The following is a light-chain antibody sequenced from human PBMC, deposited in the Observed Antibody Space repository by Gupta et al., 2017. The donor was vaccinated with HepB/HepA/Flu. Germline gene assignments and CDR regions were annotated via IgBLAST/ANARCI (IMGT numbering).Light chain of an antibody. V-gene: IGLV1-40*01. CDR1: SSNIGTPYD. Sequence: QSVLTQPPSLSPAPGQRVTISCTGSSSNIGTPYDIHWYQHLPGTAPKRIMLVSNNRPSGVPNRLPCSKSGTCDSPALTVPQAENEADDDYQCFASARSSGVFGGGTKLTVL. CDR2: VSN. CDR3: QCFASARSSGV. J-gene: IGLJ3*02.